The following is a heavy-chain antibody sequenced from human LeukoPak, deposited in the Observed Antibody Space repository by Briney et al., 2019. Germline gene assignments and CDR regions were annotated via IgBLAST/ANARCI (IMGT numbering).Heavy chain of an antibody. CDR3: ARSIGATHFDY. CDR2: ISRDESNK. CDR1: GFTFSSYG. D-gene: IGHD1-26*01. Sequence: GGSLRLSCAASGFTFSSYGMHWVRQAPGKGLEWVAAISRDESNKYYADSVKGRFTISRDNSKNTLYLQMNSLRAEDTAVYYCARSIGATHFDYWGQGTLVTVSS. J-gene: IGHJ4*02. V-gene: IGHV3-30*03.